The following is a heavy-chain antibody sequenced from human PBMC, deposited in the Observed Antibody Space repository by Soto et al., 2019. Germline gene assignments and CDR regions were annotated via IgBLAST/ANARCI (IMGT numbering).Heavy chain of an antibody. V-gene: IGHV2-5*02. Sequence: QITLKESGPTLVKPTQTLTLTCSFSGFSLSTTGVGVGWIRQPPGKGLECLALLYWDDDKRYSPSLKRSHTNTKGTSKNQVVLTMTNMDPVDTDTYYCAHAGYSSGWTFDYWGQGTLVTVSS. CDR2: LYWDDDK. CDR3: AHAGYSSGWTFDY. J-gene: IGHJ4*02. D-gene: IGHD6-19*01. CDR1: GFSLSTTGVG.